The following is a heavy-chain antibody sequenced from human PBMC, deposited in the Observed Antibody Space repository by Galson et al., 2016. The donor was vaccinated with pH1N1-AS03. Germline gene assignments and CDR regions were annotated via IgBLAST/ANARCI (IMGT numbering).Heavy chain of an antibody. Sequence: PALVTPTQTLTLTCSFSGLSVSTTGMRVSWIRQPPGKALEWLAFIDWADDKFYSTSLKTRLTISRDTSKNQVVLTMTNIDPVDTATYYCARMGGAGYNTYHFDFWGQGTLVTVSS. CDR3: ARMGGAGYNTYHFDF. CDR2: IDWADDK. J-gene: IGHJ4*02. CDR1: GLSVSTTGMR. V-gene: IGHV2-70*04. D-gene: IGHD5-24*01.